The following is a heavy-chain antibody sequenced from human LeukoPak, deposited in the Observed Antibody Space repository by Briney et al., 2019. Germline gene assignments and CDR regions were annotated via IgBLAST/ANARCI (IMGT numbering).Heavy chain of an antibody. V-gene: IGHV3-13*01. CDR3: ARAVAGTETGFDY. D-gene: IGHD6-19*01. CDR1: GFTFSSYD. CDR2: IGTAGDT. J-gene: IGHJ4*02. Sequence: PGGSLRLSCAASGFTFSSYDMHWVRQAPGKGLEWVSAIGTAGDTYYPGSVKGRFTISRENAKNSLYLQMNSLRAGDTAVYYCARAVAGTETGFDYWGQGTLVTVSS.